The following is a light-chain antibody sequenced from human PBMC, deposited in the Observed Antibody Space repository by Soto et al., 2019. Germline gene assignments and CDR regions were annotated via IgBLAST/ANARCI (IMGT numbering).Light chain of an antibody. J-gene: IGKJ1*01. CDR2: GAS. CDR3: QQYHDWPGT. CDR1: QSVSSSY. V-gene: IGKV3-15*01. Sequence: EIVLTQSPGTLSLSPGERATLSCRARQSVSSSYLAWYQQKPGQAPRLLIYGASTRATGIPVRFSGSGSGTEFTLTISSLQSEDFAVYFCQQYHDWPGTFGQGTKVDIK.